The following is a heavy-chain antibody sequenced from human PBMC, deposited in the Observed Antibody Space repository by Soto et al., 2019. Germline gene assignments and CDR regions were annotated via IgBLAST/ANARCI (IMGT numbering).Heavy chain of an antibody. D-gene: IGHD6-19*01. CDR2: IHHSGST. J-gene: IGHJ6*02. V-gene: IGHV4-4*02. Sequence: SETLSLTCAFSGFSISSSNWWSWVRQPPGKGLEWIGEIHHSGSTNYNPSLKSRVTISVDKSKNQFSLKLSSVTAADTAVYYCAREWSDSSGWYGLFYYYYYGMDVWGQGTTVTVSS. CDR1: GFSISSSNW. CDR3: AREWSDSSGWYGLFYYYYYGMDV.